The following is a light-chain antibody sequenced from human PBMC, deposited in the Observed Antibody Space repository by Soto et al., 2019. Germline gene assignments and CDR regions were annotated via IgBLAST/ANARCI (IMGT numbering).Light chain of an antibody. Sequence: QSALTQPRSVSGSPGQSVTISCTATGSDVGDSSHVSWYQLHPGKAPKLMIYEVNNRPSGVPDRFSGSKSGSTASLTISGLHAEDEAEYYCCLSPGSLTWLFGGGTKLTVL. V-gene: IGLV2-11*01. CDR2: EVN. CDR3: CLSPGSLTWL. J-gene: IGLJ3*02. CDR1: GSDVGDSSH.